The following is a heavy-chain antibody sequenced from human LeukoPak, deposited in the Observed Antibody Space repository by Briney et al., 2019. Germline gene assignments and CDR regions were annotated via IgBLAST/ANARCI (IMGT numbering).Heavy chain of an antibody. CDR2: IYHSGST. Sequence: SGTLSLTCAVSGDSISSSNWWSWVRQPPGKGLEWIGEIYHSGSTNYNSSLKSRVTISVDKSKNQFSLKLSSVTAADTAVYYCARGPRSVRPVRFDYWGQGTLVTVSS. CDR3: ARGPRSVRPVRFDY. J-gene: IGHJ4*02. D-gene: IGHD3-22*01. CDR1: GDSISSSNW. V-gene: IGHV4-4*02.